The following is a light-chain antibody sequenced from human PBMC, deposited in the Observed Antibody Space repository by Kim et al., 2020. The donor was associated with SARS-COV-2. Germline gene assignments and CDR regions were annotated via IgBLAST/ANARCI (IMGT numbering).Light chain of an antibody. CDR2: AAS. CDR3: QQSYNLPPT. Sequence: DIQMTQSPSSVTASVGDRVTITCRASQDISNWLAWYQQKPGKAPNLLIYAASDLQSGVPSRFSGGGSGTYFTLTISSLQPEDLAIYFCQQSYNLPPTFGPGTKVDIK. V-gene: IGKV1-12*01. J-gene: IGKJ3*01. CDR1: QDISNW.